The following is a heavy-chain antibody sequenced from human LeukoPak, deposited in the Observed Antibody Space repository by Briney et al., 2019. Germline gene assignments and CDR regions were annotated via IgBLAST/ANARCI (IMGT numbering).Heavy chain of an antibody. V-gene: IGHV3-74*01. CDR3: AVRQGGSYPGESDY. J-gene: IGHJ4*02. CDR2: MKSDGSST. D-gene: IGHD3-16*02. CDR1: GFTFSSYW. Sequence: PGGSLRLSCAASGFTFSSYWMHWVRHAPGKGLMWVSRMKSDGSSTRYADSVKGRFTISRDNAKNTLYLQMNSLRAEDTAVYYCAVRQGGSYPGESDYWGQGTLVTVSS.